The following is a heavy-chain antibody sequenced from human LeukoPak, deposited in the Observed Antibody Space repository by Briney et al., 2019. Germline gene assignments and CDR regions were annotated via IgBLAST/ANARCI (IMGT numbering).Heavy chain of an antibody. J-gene: IGHJ4*02. CDR1: GGSFSGYY. CDR3: ARDRYSSSWLDY. D-gene: IGHD6-13*01. Sequence: SETLSLTCAVYGGSFSGYYWSWIRQPPGKGLEWIGKINHSGSTNYNPSLKSRVTISVDTSKNQFSLKLSSVTAADTAVYYCARDRYSSSWLDYWGQGTLVTVSS. V-gene: IGHV4-34*01. CDR2: INHSGST.